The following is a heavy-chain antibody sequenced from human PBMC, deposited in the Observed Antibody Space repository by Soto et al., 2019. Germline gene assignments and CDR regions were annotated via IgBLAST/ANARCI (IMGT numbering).Heavy chain of an antibody. D-gene: IGHD3-9*01. V-gene: IGHV4-39*01. CDR3: ARLIDYWFDP. CDR1: GGSISSSSYY. J-gene: IGHJ5*02. CDR2: IYYSGST. Sequence: SETLSLTCTVSGGSISSSSYYWGWIRQPPGKGLEWIGSIYYSGSTYYNPSLKSRVTISVDTSKNQFSLKLSSVTAADTAVYYCARLIDYWFDPWGQGTLVTVS.